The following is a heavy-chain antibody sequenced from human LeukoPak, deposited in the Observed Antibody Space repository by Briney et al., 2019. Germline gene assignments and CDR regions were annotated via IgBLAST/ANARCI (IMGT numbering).Heavy chain of an antibody. CDR1: GFTFSSYS. D-gene: IGHD3-10*01. Sequence: GGSLRLSCAASGFTFSSYSMNWVRQAPGKGLEWVSSISSSSYIYYADSVKGRFTISKDNAKNSLYLQMNSLRAEDTAVYYCARDHFDMVRGVITSEGIDYWGQGTLVTVSS. V-gene: IGHV3-21*01. CDR2: ISSSSYI. J-gene: IGHJ4*02. CDR3: ARDHFDMVRGVITSEGIDY.